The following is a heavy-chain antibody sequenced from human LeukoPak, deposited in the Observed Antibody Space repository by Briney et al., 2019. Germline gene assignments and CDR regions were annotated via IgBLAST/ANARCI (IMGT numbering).Heavy chain of an antibody. CDR3: ARVRSSYYYESSGYYHYDAFDI. D-gene: IGHD3-22*01. CDR2: INQDGTGK. Sequence: GGSLRLSCAASGFTFSSYWMNWVRQAPGKGLEWVANINQDGTGKYYVDSVRGRFTISGDNAKNSLYLQMNSLRAEDTAVYYCARVRSSYYYESSGYYHYDAFDIWGQGTMVTVSS. J-gene: IGHJ3*02. V-gene: IGHV3-7*01. CDR1: GFTFSSYW.